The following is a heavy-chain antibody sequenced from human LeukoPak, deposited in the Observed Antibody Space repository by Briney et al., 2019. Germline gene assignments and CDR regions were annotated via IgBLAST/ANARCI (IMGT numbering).Heavy chain of an antibody. J-gene: IGHJ5*02. V-gene: IGHV4-4*07. D-gene: IGHD3-22*01. CDR1: GGSISSYY. CDR3: ARGYDSSRYNWFDP. Sequence: SETLSLTCTVSGGSISSYYWSWIRQPAGKGLEWIGRIYTSGSTNYNPSLKSRVTMSADTSKNQFSLKLSSVTAADTAMYYCARGYDSSRYNWFDPWGQGTLVTVSS. CDR2: IYTSGST.